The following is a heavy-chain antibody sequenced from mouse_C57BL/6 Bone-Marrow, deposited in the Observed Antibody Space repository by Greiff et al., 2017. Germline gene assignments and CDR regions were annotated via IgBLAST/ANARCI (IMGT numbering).Heavy chain of an antibody. Sequence: VQLQQSGAELARPGASVKLSCKASGYTFTSYGISWVKQRTGQGLEWIGEIYPRSGNTYYNEKFKGKATLTADKSSSTAYMELRSLTSEDSAVYFCANYYYGSSYPYAMDYWGQGTSVTVSS. CDR3: ANYYYGSSYPYAMDY. V-gene: IGHV1-81*01. CDR2: IYPRSGNT. CDR1: GYTFTSYG. J-gene: IGHJ4*01. D-gene: IGHD1-1*01.